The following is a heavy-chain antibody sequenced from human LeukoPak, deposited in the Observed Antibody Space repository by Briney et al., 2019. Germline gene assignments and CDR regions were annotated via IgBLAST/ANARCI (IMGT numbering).Heavy chain of an antibody. J-gene: IGHJ3*02. CDR1: GGTFSSYA. CDR3: ARRPSRITGTTKAFDI. V-gene: IGHV1-69*06. Sequence: GASVKVSCKASGGTFSSYAISWVRQARGQGLEWMGGIIPIFGTANYAQKFQGRVTITADTSTSTAYMELRSLRSDDTAVYYCARRPSRITGTTKAFDIWGQGTMVTVSS. CDR2: IIPIFGTA. D-gene: IGHD1-7*01.